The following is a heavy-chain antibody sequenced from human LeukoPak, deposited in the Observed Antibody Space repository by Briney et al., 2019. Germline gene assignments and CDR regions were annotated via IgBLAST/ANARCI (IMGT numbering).Heavy chain of an antibody. D-gene: IGHD2-2*01. CDR3: ARGRRCSSTSCRGRYFDY. Sequence: SETLSLTCAVYGGSFSGYYWSWIRQPPGKGLEWIGEINHSGSTNYNPSLKSRVTISVDTSKNQFSLKLSSVTAADTAVYYCARGRRCSSTSCRGRYFDYWGQGTLVTVSS. CDR1: GGSFSGYY. J-gene: IGHJ4*02. V-gene: IGHV4-34*01. CDR2: INHSGST.